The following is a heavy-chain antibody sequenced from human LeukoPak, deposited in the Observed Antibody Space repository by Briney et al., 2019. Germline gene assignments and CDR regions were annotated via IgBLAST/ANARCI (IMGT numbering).Heavy chain of an antibody. V-gene: IGHV3-69-1*02. CDR2: IRSSNYI. CDR3: TRASFGGNPYFDY. Sequence: PGGSLRLSCAASGFTFNIYDMNWVRQAPGKGLEWVSSIRSSNYIFYADSVRGRFTISRDNAENSLYLQMNSLRAEDTAVYHCTRASFGGNPYFDYWGQGTLVTVSS. J-gene: IGHJ4*02. D-gene: IGHD4-23*01. CDR1: GFTFNIYD.